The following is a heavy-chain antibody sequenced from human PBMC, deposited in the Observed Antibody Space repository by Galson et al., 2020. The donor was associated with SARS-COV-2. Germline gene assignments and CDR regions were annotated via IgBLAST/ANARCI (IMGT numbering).Heavy chain of an antibody. CDR2: IWYDGSNK. V-gene: IGHV3-33*01. J-gene: IGHJ4*02. CDR3: ARDAYGSGSYYIDY. Sequence: LSLTCAASGFTFSSYGMHWVRQAPGKGLEWVAVIWYDGSNKYYADSVKGRFTISRDNSKNTLYLQMNSLRAEDTAVYYCARDAYGSGSYYIDYWGQGTLVTVSS. CDR1: GFTFSSYG. D-gene: IGHD3-10*01.